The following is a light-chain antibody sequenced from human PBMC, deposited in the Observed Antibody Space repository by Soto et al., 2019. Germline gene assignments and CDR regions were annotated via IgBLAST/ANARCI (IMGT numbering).Light chain of an antibody. Sequence: SVLTRPASVYGFLGEGITISNNRTSSDVGGSNYVSWYQQFPGKAPKLMISDVTNRPSGVSNRFSGSKSGNTASLTISGLQAEDEADYYCSSYTSSNSNVFGTGTKVTVL. CDR3: SSYTSSNSNV. V-gene: IGLV2-14*01. J-gene: IGLJ1*01. CDR1: SSDVGGSNY. CDR2: DVT.